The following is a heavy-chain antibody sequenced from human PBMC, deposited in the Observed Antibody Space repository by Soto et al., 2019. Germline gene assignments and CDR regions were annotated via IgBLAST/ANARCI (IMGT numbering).Heavy chain of an antibody. D-gene: IGHD6-13*01. CDR2: IYYSGST. J-gene: IGHJ4*02. Sequence: QLQLQESGPGLVKPSETLSLTCTVSGGSISSSSYYWGWIRQPPGKGLEWIGSIYYSGSTYYNPSLKSRVTIPGDPSKYQCALKLSSGTAADTAVYYCASLDPAAAGPDIDYGGQGTLVTVSS. CDR1: GGSISSSSYY. CDR3: ASLDPAAAGPDIDY. V-gene: IGHV4-39*01.